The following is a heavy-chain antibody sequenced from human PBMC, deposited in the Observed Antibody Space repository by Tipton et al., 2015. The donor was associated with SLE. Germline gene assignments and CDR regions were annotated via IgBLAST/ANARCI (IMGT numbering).Heavy chain of an antibody. CDR2: VYFDGST. V-gene: IGHV4-59*08. CDR1: ADSFTHYH. Sequence: TLSLTCTVAADSFTHYHWSWIRQPPGKGLEWIGYVYFDGSTNYNPPLKSRVTMSLDTSKNQFPLKLSSVTAADTAVYYCAKSSSSWYYWYFDLWGRGTLVTVSS. CDR3: AKSSSSWYYWYFDL. D-gene: IGHD6-13*01. J-gene: IGHJ2*01.